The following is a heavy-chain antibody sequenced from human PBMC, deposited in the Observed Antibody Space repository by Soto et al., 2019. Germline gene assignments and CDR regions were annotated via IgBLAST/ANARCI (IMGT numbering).Heavy chain of an antibody. D-gene: IGHD3-10*01. Sequence: SETLSLTCAVYGGSFSGYYWSWIRQPPGKGLEWIGEINHSGSTNYNPSLKSRVTISVDTSRNQFSLKLSSVTAADTAVYYCARVIRAGYYLDYWGQGTLVTVSS. J-gene: IGHJ4*02. V-gene: IGHV4-34*01. CDR3: ARVIRAGYYLDY. CDR1: GGSFSGYY. CDR2: INHSGST.